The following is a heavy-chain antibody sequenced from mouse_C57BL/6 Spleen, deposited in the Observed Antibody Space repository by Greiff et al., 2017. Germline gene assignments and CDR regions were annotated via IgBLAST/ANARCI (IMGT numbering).Heavy chain of an antibody. CDR1: GYTFTSYG. V-gene: IGHV1-81*01. CDR3: ARGGYYGSSYSAMDY. CDR2: IYPRSGNT. J-gene: IGHJ4*01. D-gene: IGHD1-1*01. Sequence: VQLQQSGAELARPGASVKLSCKASGYTFTSYGISWVKQRPGQGLEWIGEIYPRSGNTYYNEKFKGKATLTADKSSSTAYMELRSLPSEDSAVDFCARGGYYGSSYSAMDYWGQGTSVTVSS.